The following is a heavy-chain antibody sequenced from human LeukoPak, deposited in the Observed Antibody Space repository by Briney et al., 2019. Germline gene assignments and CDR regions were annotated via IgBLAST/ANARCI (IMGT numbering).Heavy chain of an antibody. CDR3: AKDRTGYSYGYFLSP. D-gene: IGHD5-18*01. J-gene: IGHJ5*02. CDR1: GFNFNDYG. V-gene: IGHV3-23*01. CDR2: ISDSVSGGST. Sequence: GGSLRLSCAASGFNFNDYGMHWVRQAPGKGLEWVSTISDSVSGGSTYYADSVKGRFTISRDNSKNTLYLQMNSLRAEDTAVYYCAKDRTGYSYGYFLSPWGQGTLVTVSS.